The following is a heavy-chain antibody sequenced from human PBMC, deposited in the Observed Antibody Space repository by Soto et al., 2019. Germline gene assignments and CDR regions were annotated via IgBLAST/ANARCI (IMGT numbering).Heavy chain of an antibody. CDR1: GGTFSGYV. CDR3: ATHGLGVSSPPYFAN. D-gene: IGHD3-16*01. CDR2: FVPLFGTT. V-gene: IGHV1-69*01. J-gene: IGHJ4*02. Sequence: QLVQSGSEVKKPGSSVKVSCQASGGTFSGYVVTWVRQAPGQGLEWMGEFVPLFGTTNYAQRFSGRITITAEESTSTAYMELRTLRSDDTAVYYCATHGLGVSSPPYFANLGQGTLVTVSS.